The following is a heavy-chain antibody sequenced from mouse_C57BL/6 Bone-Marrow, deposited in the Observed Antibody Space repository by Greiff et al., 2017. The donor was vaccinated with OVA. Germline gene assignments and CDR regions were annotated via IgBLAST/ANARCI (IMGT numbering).Heavy chain of an antibody. D-gene: IGHD4-1*01. V-gene: IGHV1-54*01. CDR1: GYAFTNYL. CDR3: ARSHWEGDY. J-gene: IGHJ2*01. CDR2: INPGSGGT. Sequence: VQLQQSGAELVRPGTSVKVSCKASGYAFTNYLIEWVKQRPGQGLEWIGVINPGSGGTNYNEKFKGKATLTADKSSSTAYMQLSSLTSEDSAVYFCARSHWEGDYWGQGTTFTVSS.